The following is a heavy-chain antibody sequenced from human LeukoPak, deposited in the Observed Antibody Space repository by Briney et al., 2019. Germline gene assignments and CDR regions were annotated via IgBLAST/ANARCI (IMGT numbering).Heavy chain of an antibody. CDR2: ISYDGSNK. Sequence: SGGSLRLSCAASGFTFSTYAMHWVRQALGKGLEWVAVISYDGSNKYYADSVKGRFTISRDNSKNTLYLQMNSLRVEDTAVYYCARGPPVGTAFITINGDYWGQGTLVTVSS. D-gene: IGHD3-3*01. V-gene: IGHV3-30*04. CDR3: ARGPPVGTAFITINGDY. CDR1: GFTFSTYA. J-gene: IGHJ4*02.